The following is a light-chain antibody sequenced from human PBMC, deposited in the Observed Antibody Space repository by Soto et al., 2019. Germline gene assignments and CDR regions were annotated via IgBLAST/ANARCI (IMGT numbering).Light chain of an antibody. Sequence: EIVLTQSPGTLSLSPGKRATLSCRASQSVSSSSLAWYQQRPGQAPRLLIYGASRRASGIPDRFSGTGTGTDVILTISRLEPADFAVYYCHQYGSSPWTFGQGTKVEV. J-gene: IGKJ1*01. CDR2: GAS. CDR1: QSVSSSS. CDR3: HQYGSSPWT. V-gene: IGKV3-20*01.